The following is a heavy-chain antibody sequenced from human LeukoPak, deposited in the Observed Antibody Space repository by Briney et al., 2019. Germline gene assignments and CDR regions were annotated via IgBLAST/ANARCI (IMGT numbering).Heavy chain of an antibody. CDR2: ISSSSSYI. J-gene: IGHJ4*02. D-gene: IGHD3-3*01. Sequence: PGGSLRVSCGDSGYTFSSYSMNWVRQAPGKGLEWVSSISSSSSYIYYADSVKGRFTISRDNAKNSLYLQMNSLRAEDTAVYYCARGYDFWSGYSAYWGQGTLVTVSS. CDR3: ARGYDFWSGYSAY. V-gene: IGHV3-21*01. CDR1: GYTFSSYS.